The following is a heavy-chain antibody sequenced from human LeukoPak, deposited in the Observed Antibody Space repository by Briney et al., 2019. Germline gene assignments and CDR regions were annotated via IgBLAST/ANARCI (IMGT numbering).Heavy chain of an antibody. D-gene: IGHD5-18*01. J-gene: IGHJ4*02. CDR1: GGSISSGSYY. CDR3: ARDVGEGYSYVRLDY. Sequence: SETLSLTCTVSGGSISSGSYYWSWIRQPAGKGLEWIGRIYTSGSTNYNPSLKSRVTIAVDTSKNQFSLKLSSVTAADTAVYYCARDVGEGYSYVRLDYWGQGTLVTVSS. V-gene: IGHV4-61*02. CDR2: IYTSGST.